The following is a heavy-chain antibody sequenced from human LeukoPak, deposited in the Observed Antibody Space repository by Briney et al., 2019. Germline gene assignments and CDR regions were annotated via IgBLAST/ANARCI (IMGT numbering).Heavy chain of an antibody. CDR1: GYTFTGYY. J-gene: IGHJ4*02. D-gene: IGHD3-3*01. CDR3: ARDHTYDFWSGYYLGLDY. Sequence: ASVKVSCKASGYTFTGYYMHWVRQAPGQGLEWMGWINPNSGGTNSAQKFQGRVTMTRDTSISTAYMELSRLRSDDTAVYYCARDHTYDFWSGYYLGLDYWGQGTLVTVSS. CDR2: INPNSGGT. V-gene: IGHV1-2*02.